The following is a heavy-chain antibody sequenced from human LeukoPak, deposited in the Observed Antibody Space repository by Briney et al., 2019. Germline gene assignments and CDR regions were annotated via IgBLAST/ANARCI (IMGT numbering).Heavy chain of an antibody. Sequence: PSETLSLTCTVSGGSISSSSYYWGWIRQPPGKGLEWIGSIYYSGITYYNPSLKSRVTISVDTSKNQFSLNLGSVTAADTAVYYCARGAYDVQFDWLFGKNWFDPWGQGTLVTVSS. D-gene: IGHD3-9*01. CDR1: GGSISSSSYY. J-gene: IGHJ5*02. CDR2: IYYSGIT. CDR3: ARGAYDVQFDWLFGKNWFDP. V-gene: IGHV4-39*01.